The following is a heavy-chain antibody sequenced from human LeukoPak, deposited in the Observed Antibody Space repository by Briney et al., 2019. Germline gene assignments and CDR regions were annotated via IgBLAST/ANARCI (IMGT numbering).Heavy chain of an antibody. CDR3: AKEGRVVPAAEWWAAADHFDY. D-gene: IGHD2-2*01. Sequence: GGSLRLPCAASGFTFSSYGMHWVRQAPGKGLEWVAVISYDGSNKYYADSVKGRFTISRDNSKNTLYLQMNSLRAEDTAVYYCAKEGRVVPAAEWWAAADHFDYWGQGTLVTVSS. V-gene: IGHV3-30*18. CDR1: GFTFSSYG. J-gene: IGHJ4*02. CDR2: ISYDGSNK.